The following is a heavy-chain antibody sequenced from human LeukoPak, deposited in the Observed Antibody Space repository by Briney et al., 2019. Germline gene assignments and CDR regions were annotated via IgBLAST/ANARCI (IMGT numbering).Heavy chain of an antibody. CDR1: GGSISSGSYY. J-gene: IGHJ2*01. Sequence: SQTLSLTCTVSGGSISSGSYYWIWIRQPAGKGLEWIGRIYTSGSTNYNPSLKSRVTISVDTSKNQFSLKLSSVTAADTAVYYCARQYSDILTGYHRGELYWYFDLWGRGTLVTVSS. D-gene: IGHD3-9*01. CDR3: ARQYSDILTGYHRGELYWYFDL. V-gene: IGHV4-61*02. CDR2: IYTSGST.